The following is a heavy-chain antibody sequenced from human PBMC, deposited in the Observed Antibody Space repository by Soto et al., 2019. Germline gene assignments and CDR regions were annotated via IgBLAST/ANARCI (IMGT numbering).Heavy chain of an antibody. V-gene: IGHV1-69*06. CDR2: IIPIFGTA. Sequence: SVKVSCKASGGTFSSYAISWVRQAPGQGLEWMGGIIPIFGTANYAQKFQGRVTITADKSTSTAYMELSSLRSEDTAVYYCARDWCSGGSCCDHDAFDIWGQGTMVTVSS. CDR1: GGTFSSYA. D-gene: IGHD2-15*01. J-gene: IGHJ3*02. CDR3: ARDWCSGGSCCDHDAFDI.